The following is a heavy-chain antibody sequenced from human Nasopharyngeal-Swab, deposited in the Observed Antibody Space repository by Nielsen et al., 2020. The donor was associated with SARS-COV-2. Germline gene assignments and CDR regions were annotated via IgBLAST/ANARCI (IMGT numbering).Heavy chain of an antibody. CDR3: ARDMGSIFGVVILFDY. J-gene: IGHJ4*02. V-gene: IGHV1-69*05. CDR1: GGTFSNYA. D-gene: IGHD3-3*01. Sequence: SVKVSCKASGGTFSNYAINWLRHVPGQGLEWMGGIIPIFTRPNTAQKLQGRVTMTTDTSTSTAYMELRSLRSDDTAVYYCARDMGSIFGVVILFDYWGQGTLVTVSS. CDR2: IIPIFTRP.